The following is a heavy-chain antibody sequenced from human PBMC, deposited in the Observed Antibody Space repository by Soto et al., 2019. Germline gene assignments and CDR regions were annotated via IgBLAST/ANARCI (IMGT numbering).Heavy chain of an antibody. Sequence: SVKVSCKASGGTFSSYAISWERQAPGQGLEWMGGIIPIFGTANYAQKFQGRVTITADESTSTAYMQLSSLRSEDTAVYYCARSTVVPLSATPGFDPWGQGTLV. V-gene: IGHV1-69*13. D-gene: IGHD4-17*01. CDR2: IIPIFGTA. CDR1: GGTFSSYA. CDR3: ARSTVVPLSATPGFDP. J-gene: IGHJ5*02.